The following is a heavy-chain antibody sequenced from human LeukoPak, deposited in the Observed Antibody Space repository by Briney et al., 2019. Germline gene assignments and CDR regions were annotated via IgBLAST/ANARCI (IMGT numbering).Heavy chain of an antibody. CDR2: IIPIFGTA. CDR3: ATGPGYSHNY. D-gene: IGHD4-11*01. CDR1: GGTFSSYA. V-gene: IGHV1-69*06. Sequence: SVKVSCKTFGGTFSSYAISWVRQAPGQGLEWMGGIIPIFGTANYAQKFQDRVTITADTSIDTTYMELSSLRSEDTAVYFCATGPGYSHNYWGQGTLVTVSS. J-gene: IGHJ4*02.